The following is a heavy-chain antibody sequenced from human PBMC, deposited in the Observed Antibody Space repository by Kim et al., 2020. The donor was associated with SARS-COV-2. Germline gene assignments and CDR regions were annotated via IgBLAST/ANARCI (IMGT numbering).Heavy chain of an antibody. V-gene: IGHV3-21*01. D-gene: IGHD4-17*01. CDR2: ISSSSSYI. J-gene: IGHJ4*02. CDR3: ARDLYGDYVYDY. CDR1: GFTFSSYS. Sequence: GGSLRLSCAASGFTFSSYSMNWVRQAPGKGLEWVSSISSSSSYIYYADSVKGRFTISRDNAKKSLYLQMNSLRAEDTAVYYCARDLYGDYVYDYWGQGTLVTVSS.